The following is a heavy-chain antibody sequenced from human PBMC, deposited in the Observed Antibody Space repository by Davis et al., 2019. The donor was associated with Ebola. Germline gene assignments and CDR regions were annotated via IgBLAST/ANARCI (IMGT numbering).Heavy chain of an antibody. J-gene: IGHJ6*02. CDR2: INHIGST. D-gene: IGHD3-3*01. V-gene: IGHV4-34*01. CDR3: ARFGYYRGYYGMDV. CDR1: GGSFSGYY. Sequence: SETLSLTCAVYGGSFSGYYWSWIRQPPGKGLEWIGEINHIGSTNYNPSLKSRVTISVDTSKNQFSLKLSSVTAADTAVYYCARFGYYRGYYGMDVWGQGTTVTVSS.